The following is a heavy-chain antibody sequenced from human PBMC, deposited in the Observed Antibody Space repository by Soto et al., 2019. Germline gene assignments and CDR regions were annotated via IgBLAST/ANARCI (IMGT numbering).Heavy chain of an antibody. CDR2: ISAYNGNT. J-gene: IGHJ6*02. CDR3: ARAYCGGDCYEDYYGMDV. D-gene: IGHD2-21*02. Sequence: GASVKVSCKASGYTFTSYGISWVLQAPGQGLEWMGWISAYNGNTNYAQKLQGRVTMTTDTSTSTAYMELRSLRSDDTAVYYCARAYCGGDCYEDYYGMDVWGQGTTVTVSS. CDR1: GYTFTSYG. V-gene: IGHV1-18*04.